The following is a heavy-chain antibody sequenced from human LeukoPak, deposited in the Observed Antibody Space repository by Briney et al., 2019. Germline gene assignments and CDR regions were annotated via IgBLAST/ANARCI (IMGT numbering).Heavy chain of an antibody. CDR1: GLTFSTYT. V-gene: IGHV3-23*01. CDR3: AKAPVTSCRGAFCYPFDS. CDR2: TSSSDAGK. Sequence: PGGSLRLSCAVSGLTFSTYTMSWVRQAPGKGLEWVSATSSSDAGKYYADSVRGRFTISRDNSRNTMYLQMNSLRVEDAAVYYCAKAPVTSCRGAFCYPFDSWGQGTLVTVSS. J-gene: IGHJ4*02. D-gene: IGHD2-15*01.